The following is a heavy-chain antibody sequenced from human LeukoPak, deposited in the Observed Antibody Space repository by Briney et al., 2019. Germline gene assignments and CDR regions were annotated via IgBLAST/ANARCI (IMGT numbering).Heavy chain of an antibody. CDR3: ARQGTYSSAIGMGC. CDR1: GYTFNNHY. Sequence: ASVKVSCKASGYTFNNHYMYWVRQAPGQGLEWMGVINPSGGSTSHAQKFQGRVTMTRDTSTRTVYMEVNSLRSEDTAVYYCARQGTYSSAIGMGCWGQGTLVTVSS. CDR2: INPSGGST. D-gene: IGHD6-19*01. V-gene: IGHV1-46*02. J-gene: IGHJ4*02.